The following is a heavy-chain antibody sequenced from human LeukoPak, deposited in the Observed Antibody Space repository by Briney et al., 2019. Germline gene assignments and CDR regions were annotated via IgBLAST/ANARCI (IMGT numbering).Heavy chain of an antibody. CDR2: ISAYNGNT. Sequence: APVKVSCKASGYTFTSYGISWVRQAPGQGLEWMGWISAYNGNTNYAQKLQGRVTMTTDTSTSTAYMELSSLRSDDTAVYYCVRVVHLPPSYYYYMDVWGRGTTVTVSS. V-gene: IGHV1-18*01. D-gene: IGHD3-10*01. J-gene: IGHJ6*03. CDR3: VRVVHLPPSYYYYMDV. CDR1: GYTFTSYG.